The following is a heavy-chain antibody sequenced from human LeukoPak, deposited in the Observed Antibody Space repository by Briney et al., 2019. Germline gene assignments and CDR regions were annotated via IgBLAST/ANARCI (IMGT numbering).Heavy chain of an antibody. CDR2: ISSSSSYI. J-gene: IGHJ4*02. D-gene: IGHD5-18*01. CDR3: AREVFDTAMAPYFDY. V-gene: IGHV3-21*01. Sequence: GGSLRLSCAASGFTFSSYSMNWVRQAPGKGLEWVLSISSSSSYIYYADSVKGRFTISRDDAKNSLYLQMNSLRAEDTAVYYCAREVFDTAMAPYFDYWGQGTLVTVSS. CDR1: GFTFSSYS.